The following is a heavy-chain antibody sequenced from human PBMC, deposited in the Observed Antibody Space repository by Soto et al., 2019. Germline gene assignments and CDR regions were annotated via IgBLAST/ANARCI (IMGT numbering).Heavy chain of an antibody. V-gene: IGHV4-39*01. CDR3: ARHLSPSRYSSSWFPYYYYGMDV. J-gene: IGHJ6*02. Sequence: ETLSLTCTVSGGSISSYYWGWIRRPPGKGLEWIGSIYYSGSTYYNPSLKSRVTISVDTSKNQFSLKLSSVTAADTAVYYCARHLSPSRYSSSWFPYYYYGMDVWGQGTTV. D-gene: IGHD6-13*01. CDR2: IYYSGST. CDR1: GGSISSYY.